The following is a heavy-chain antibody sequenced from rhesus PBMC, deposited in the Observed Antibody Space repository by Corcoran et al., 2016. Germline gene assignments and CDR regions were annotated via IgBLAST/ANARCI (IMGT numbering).Heavy chain of an antibody. Sequence: QVQLQESGPGLVKPSETLSLTCAVSGASISSYWWNWIRQPPGKGLEWIGEITGNGGRTTDTPPLSSRVTLSVDTSKNQLSLKLSSVTAADTAVYYCARHPGAAAARGSLDVWGRGVLVTVSS. J-gene: IGHJ5-2*02. CDR2: ITGNGGRT. V-gene: IGHV4-80*01. CDR3: ARHPGAAAARGSLDV. D-gene: IGHD6-43*01. CDR1: GASISSYW.